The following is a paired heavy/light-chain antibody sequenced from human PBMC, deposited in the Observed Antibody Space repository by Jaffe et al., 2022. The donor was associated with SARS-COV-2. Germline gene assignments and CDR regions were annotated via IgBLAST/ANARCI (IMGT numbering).Heavy chain of an antibody. CDR3: ARDGVAAGIYFDY. CDR1: GFTFSSHW. D-gene: IGHD6-13*01. J-gene: IGHJ4*02. Sequence: EVQLVESAGGLVQPGGYLRLSCVGSGFTFSSHWMSWVRQAPGKGLEWVANINQNGNEKYHVDSVEGRFTISRDNPKNTLYLLMNNLRAEDTAIYYCARDGVAAGIYFDYWGQGALVTV. V-gene: IGHV3-7*03. CDR2: INQNGNEK.
Light chain of an antibody. CDR2: MAS. J-gene: IGKJ4*01. V-gene: IGKV1-5*03. CDR3: QQYNSYSPLT. Sequence: DIQMTQSPSTLSASVGDRVTITCRASQSISSWLAWYQQKPGKAPKLLIYMASTLQSGVPSRFSGSGSGTEFTLTISSLQPDDFAIYFCQQYNSYSPLTFGGGTKVEIK. CDR1: QSISSW.